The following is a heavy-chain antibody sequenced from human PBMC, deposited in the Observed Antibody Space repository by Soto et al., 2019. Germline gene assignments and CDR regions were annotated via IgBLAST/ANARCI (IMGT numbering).Heavy chain of an antibody. CDR3: ARVWGNKYYDILTDYWFDP. Sequence: SETLSLTCTVSGGSISSYYWSWIRQPAGKGLEWIGRIYTSGSTNYNPSLKSRVTMSVDTSKNQFSLKLSSVTAADTAVYYCARVWGNKYYDILTDYWFDPWGQGTLVTVSS. CDR2: IYTSGST. D-gene: IGHD3-9*01. V-gene: IGHV4-4*07. CDR1: GGSISSYY. J-gene: IGHJ5*02.